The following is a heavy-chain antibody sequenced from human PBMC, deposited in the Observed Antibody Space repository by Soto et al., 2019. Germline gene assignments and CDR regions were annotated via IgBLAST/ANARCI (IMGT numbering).Heavy chain of an antibody. J-gene: IGHJ4*02. Sequence: EVQLVESGGGLVQPGGSLRLSCAASGFTVSSSYMSWVRQAPGKGLEWVSVIYSGGSTYYADSVKGRFTISRDNSKNTLLLQMNGRRAEDTAGYYCGRDNIAVAGPYFAYWGQGTLVTVSS. CDR1: GFTVSSSY. CDR2: IYSGGST. CDR3: GRDNIAVAGPYFAY. V-gene: IGHV3-66*01. D-gene: IGHD6-19*01.